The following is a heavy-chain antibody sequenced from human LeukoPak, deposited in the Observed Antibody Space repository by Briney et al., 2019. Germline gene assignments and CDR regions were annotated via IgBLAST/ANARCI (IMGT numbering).Heavy chain of an antibody. CDR1: GDSISSGSYY. V-gene: IGHV4-39*01. Sequence: PSETLSLTCTVSGDSISSGSYYWGWIRQPPGKGLEWIGSIYYSGSTNYNPSLKSRVTISVDTSKDQYSLKLSSVTAADTAVYYCARQHGRWFDPWGQGTLVTVSS. CDR2: IYYSGST. J-gene: IGHJ5*02. CDR3: ARQHGRWFDP.